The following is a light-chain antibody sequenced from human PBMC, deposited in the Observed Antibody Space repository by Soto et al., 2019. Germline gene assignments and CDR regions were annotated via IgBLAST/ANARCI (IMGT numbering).Light chain of an antibody. J-gene: IGKJ1*01. V-gene: IGKV1-5*03. Sequence: DIQMTQSPSTLSASVGDRVTITCRASQSISSWVAWYQQKPGKGPKLLIYKASHLESGVPSRFSGSGSGTEFTPTISSLQPGDFATYYCQHYNTYPWTFGHGTKVDIK. CDR1: QSISSW. CDR3: QHYNTYPWT. CDR2: KAS.